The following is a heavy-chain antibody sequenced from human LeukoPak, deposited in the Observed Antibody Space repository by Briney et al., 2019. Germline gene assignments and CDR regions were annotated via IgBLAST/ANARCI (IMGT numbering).Heavy chain of an antibody. Sequence: SVKVSCKASGGTFSSDAISWVRQAPGQGLEWMGGIIPIFGTANYAQKFQGRVTVTTDESTSTAYMELSSLRSEDTAVYYCASSSNWNYIMAYWGQGTLVTVSS. CDR3: ASSSNWNYIMAY. D-gene: IGHD1-7*01. CDR2: IIPIFGTA. CDR1: GGTFSSDA. J-gene: IGHJ4*02. V-gene: IGHV1-69*05.